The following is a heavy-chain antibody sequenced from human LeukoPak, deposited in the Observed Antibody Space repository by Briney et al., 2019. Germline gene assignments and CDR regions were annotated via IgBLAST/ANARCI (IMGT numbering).Heavy chain of an antibody. CDR2: IGSSI. Sequence: PGGSLRLSCAASGFTFSTYSMNWVRQAPGKGLEWISYIGSSITYADSVRGRFTISRDNAKNTLYLQMNNLRDEDSAVTDYGRDHMYCFDYWGQGALVTVSS. CDR3: GRDHMYCFDY. CDR1: GFTFSTYS. J-gene: IGHJ4*02. V-gene: IGHV3-48*02.